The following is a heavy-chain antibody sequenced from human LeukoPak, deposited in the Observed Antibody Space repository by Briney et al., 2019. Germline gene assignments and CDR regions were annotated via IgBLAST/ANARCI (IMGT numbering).Heavy chain of an antibody. Sequence: PSQTLSLTCTVSGASISSGGYYCSCLRQHPTKGLEWVGYIYYTGSTYYNPSLKSRVTMSVDTSKNQFSLTLSSVTAADTGVYYCANYCSGGTCYRYYFDHWGQGTLVTVSA. V-gene: IGHV4-31*03. CDR3: ANYCSGGTCYRYYFDH. CDR2: IYYTGST. CDR1: GASISSGGYY. D-gene: IGHD2-15*01. J-gene: IGHJ4*02.